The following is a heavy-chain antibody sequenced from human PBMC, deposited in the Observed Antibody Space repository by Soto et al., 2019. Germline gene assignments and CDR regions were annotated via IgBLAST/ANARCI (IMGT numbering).Heavy chain of an antibody. CDR3: ARDYDFWSGYAHWFDP. CDR2: INPNSGGT. D-gene: IGHD3-3*01. V-gene: IGHV1-2*04. CDR1: GYTFTGYY. Sequence: ASVKVSCKASGYTFTGYYMHWVRQAPGQGLEWMGWINPNSGGTNYAQKFQGWVTMTRDTSISTAYMELSRLRSDDTAVYYCARDYDFWSGYAHWFDPWGQGTLVTVS. J-gene: IGHJ5*02.